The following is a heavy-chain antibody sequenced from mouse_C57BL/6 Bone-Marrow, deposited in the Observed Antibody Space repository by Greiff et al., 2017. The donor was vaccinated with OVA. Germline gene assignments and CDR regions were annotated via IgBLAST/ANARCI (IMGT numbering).Heavy chain of an antibody. CDR3: AGWIVD. CDR1: GSPFRDYG. V-gene: IGHV5-17*01. CDR2: ISRGSSTI. Sequence: EVKLVEPGGGLVKPGGSLKLPCAAPGSPFRDYGMHWVRQAPEKGLEWVAYISRGSSTIYYADTAKGRFTILRDNAKYVLFLQVTCLRSEDTAVYYCAGWIVDWGQGTLVTVSA. J-gene: IGHJ3*01.